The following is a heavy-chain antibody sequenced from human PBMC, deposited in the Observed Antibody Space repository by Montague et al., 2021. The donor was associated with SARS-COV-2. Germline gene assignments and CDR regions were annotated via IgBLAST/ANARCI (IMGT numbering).Heavy chain of an antibody. V-gene: IGHV4-4*07. Sequence: SETLSLTCTVSGGSISSYYCSWIRQPAGKGLEWIWRFYTTGSTNXNPSLTSRLPISVDTSKNQFPLKLSHVTAADTAVYYCARSTCYSSGWWDNWYFDLWGRGTLVTVSS. CDR1: GGSISSYY. CDR2: FYTTGST. D-gene: IGHD6-19*01. CDR3: ARSTCYSSGWWDNWYFDL. J-gene: IGHJ2*01.